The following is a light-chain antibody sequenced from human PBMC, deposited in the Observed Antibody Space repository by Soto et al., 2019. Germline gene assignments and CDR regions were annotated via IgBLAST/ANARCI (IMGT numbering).Light chain of an antibody. Sequence: QSALTQPASVSGSPGQSITISCTGTNSDVGGYNYVSWYQQYPGEAPKLMIYDVINRPSGVSNRFSGSKSGNTASLTISGLQAEDEADYYCGSYRTNSTYVFGTGTKVTVL. CDR1: NSDVGGYNY. J-gene: IGLJ1*01. CDR3: GSYRTNSTYV. V-gene: IGLV2-14*01. CDR2: DVI.